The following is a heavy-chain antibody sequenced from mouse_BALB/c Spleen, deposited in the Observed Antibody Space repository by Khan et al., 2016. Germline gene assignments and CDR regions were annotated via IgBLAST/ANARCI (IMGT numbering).Heavy chain of an antibody. Sequence: QIQLVQSGPELKKPGETVKISCKASGYSLANYGVIWVKQAPGKGLKWMVWINTYTGETIYTDDFKGRFAFSLETSANIVYLEINNLKNEDTATYFCARDFGNYGYFDVWGAGTTGTVSS. CDR2: INTYTGET. J-gene: IGHJ1*01. CDR1: GYSLANYG. CDR3: ARDFGNYGYFDV. V-gene: IGHV9-3-1*01. D-gene: IGHD2-1*01.